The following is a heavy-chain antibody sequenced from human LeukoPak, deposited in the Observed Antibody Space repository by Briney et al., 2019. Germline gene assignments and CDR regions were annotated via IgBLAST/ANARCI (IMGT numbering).Heavy chain of an antibody. V-gene: IGHV4-34*01. J-gene: IGHJ4*02. CDR2: INHSGST. D-gene: IGHD5-24*01. CDR1: GGSFSGYY. Sequence: SETLSLTCAVYGGSFSGYYWSWIRQPPGKGLEWIGEINHSGSTNYNPSLKSRVTISVDTSKNQISLKLSSVTAADTAVYYCARRDGYNLPIDYWGQGTLVTVSS. CDR3: ARRDGYNLPIDY.